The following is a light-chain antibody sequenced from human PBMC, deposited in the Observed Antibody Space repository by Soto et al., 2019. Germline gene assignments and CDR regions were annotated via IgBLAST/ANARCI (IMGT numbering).Light chain of an antibody. V-gene: IGKV3-11*01. J-gene: IGKJ4*01. CDR3: QQRNSWPLT. Sequence: EIVLTQSPATLSLSPGERATLSCRASQNVGGYLAWYQQKPGQAPRLLISDASNRAAGIPARFSGIVSGTDFTLTISSLEPEDFAVYYCQQRNSWPLTFGGGTKVEIK. CDR2: DAS. CDR1: QNVGGY.